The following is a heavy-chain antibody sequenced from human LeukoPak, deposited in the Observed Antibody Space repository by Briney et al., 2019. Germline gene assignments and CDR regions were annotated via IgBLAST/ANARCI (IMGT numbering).Heavy chain of an antibody. J-gene: IGHJ6*02. Sequence: PSETLSLTCAVYGDSFSGYHWSWLRQPPGKGLEWIGEINHSGTTNYNLSLKSRVIISGDTSKNQFSLKLSSVTAADTAVYYCARDLRFGLLDVWGQGTTVTVSS. CDR3: ARDLRFGLLDV. D-gene: IGHD3-10*01. CDR2: INHSGTT. V-gene: IGHV4-34*01. CDR1: GDSFSGYH.